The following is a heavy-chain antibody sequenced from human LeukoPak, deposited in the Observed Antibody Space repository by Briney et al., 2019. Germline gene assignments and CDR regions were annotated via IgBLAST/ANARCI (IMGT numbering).Heavy chain of an antibody. V-gene: IGHV3-23*01. D-gene: IGHD5-24*01. CDR1: GFTFSSYA. Sequence: GGSLRLSCAASGFTFSSYAMGWVRQPPGKGLEWVSAISGSGDNTYYADSVKGRFTISRDNSKNTLYVRMNSLRAEDTAIYYCASRDGYYFDYWGQGTLVTVSS. CDR2: ISGSGDNT. J-gene: IGHJ4*02. CDR3: ASRDGYYFDY.